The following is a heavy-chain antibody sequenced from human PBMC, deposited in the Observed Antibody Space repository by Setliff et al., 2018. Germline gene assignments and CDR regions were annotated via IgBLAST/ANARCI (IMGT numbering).Heavy chain of an antibody. CDR3: ARDRSSGWYGDYFDY. D-gene: IGHD6-19*01. Sequence: PSETLSLTCTVSGGSISSGSYYWSWIRQPAGKGLEWIGRIYTSGSTNYNPSLKGRVTISVDTSKNQFSLKLSSVTAADTAVYYCARDRSSGWYGDYFDYWGQGTLVTVSS. CDR1: GGSISSGSYY. V-gene: IGHV4-61*02. J-gene: IGHJ4*02. CDR2: IYTSGST.